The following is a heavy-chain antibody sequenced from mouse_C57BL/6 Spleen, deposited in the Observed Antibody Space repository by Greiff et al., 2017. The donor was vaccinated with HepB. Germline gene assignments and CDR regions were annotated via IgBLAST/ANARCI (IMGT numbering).Heavy chain of an antibody. J-gene: IGHJ2*01. CDR3: TTPLGGY. Sequence: QVQLKESGAELVRPGASVTLSCKASGYTFTDYEMHWVKQTPVHGLEWIGAIDPETGGTAYNQKFKGKAILTADKSSSTAYMELRSLTSEDSAVYYCTTPLGGYWGQGTTLTVSS. V-gene: IGHV1-15*01. CDR2: IDPETGGT. D-gene: IGHD4-1*01. CDR1: GYTFTDYE.